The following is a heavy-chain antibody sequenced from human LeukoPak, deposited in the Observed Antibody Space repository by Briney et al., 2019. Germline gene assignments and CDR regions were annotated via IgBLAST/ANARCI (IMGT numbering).Heavy chain of an antibody. V-gene: IGHV1-46*01. J-gene: IGHJ4*02. CDR3: ARDYYDSSGYDGGDY. D-gene: IGHD3-22*01. Sequence: NPSGGSTSYAQKFQGRVTMTRDTSTSTVYMELSSLRSEDTAVYYCARDYYDSSGYDGGDYWGQGTLVTVSS. CDR2: NPSGGST.